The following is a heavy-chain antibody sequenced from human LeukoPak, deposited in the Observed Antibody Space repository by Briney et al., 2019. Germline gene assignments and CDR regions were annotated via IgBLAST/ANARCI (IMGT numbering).Heavy chain of an antibody. J-gene: IGHJ5*02. V-gene: IGHV3-21*01. D-gene: IGHD6-6*01. CDR2: ISTSSSYI. CDR3: ARGSSNIAARNNWFDP. CDR1: GFTVSSNY. Sequence: GGSLRLSCAASGFTVSSNYMNWVRQAPGKGLEWVSSISTSSSYINYADSVKGRFTISRDNAKNSLYLQMNSLRAEDTAVYYCARGSSNIAARNNWFDPWGQGTLVTVSS.